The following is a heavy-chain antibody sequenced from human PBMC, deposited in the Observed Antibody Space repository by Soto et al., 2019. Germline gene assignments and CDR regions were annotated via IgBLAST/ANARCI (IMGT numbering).Heavy chain of an antibody. CDR1: GFTLSNYW. V-gene: IGHV3-74*01. D-gene: IGHD1-26*01. J-gene: IGHJ4*02. CDR3: ARDQDGAGGTADY. Sequence: EVQLVESGGGLVQPGGSLRLSCVASGFTLSNYWMHWFRQAPGKGLVWVSRITNDGSTTYYADSVKGRFTISRDNAKNTLSLQVNSLRVEDTAVYYCARDQDGAGGTADYWGQGSLVTVS. CDR2: ITNDGSTT.